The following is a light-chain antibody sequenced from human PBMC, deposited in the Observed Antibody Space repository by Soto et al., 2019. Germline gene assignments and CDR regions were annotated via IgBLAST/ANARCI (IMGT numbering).Light chain of an antibody. CDR1: QSISSN. CDR2: GAS. V-gene: IGKV3-15*01. CDR3: QQYNNWPFT. J-gene: IGKJ3*01. Sequence: EIVMTQSPATLSVSPGERATLSCRASQSISSNLAWYQQKPGQAPRLLIYGASTRATGIPATFSGSGSGTEFTLTISSLHSEDVAVYYCQQYNNWPFTFGPETKVDIK.